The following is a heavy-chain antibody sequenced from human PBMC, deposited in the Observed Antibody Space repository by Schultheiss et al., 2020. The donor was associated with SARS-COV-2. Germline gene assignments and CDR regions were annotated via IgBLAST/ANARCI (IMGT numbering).Heavy chain of an antibody. J-gene: IGHJ5*02. CDR2: SNAGNGNT. CDR3: ARGGCDFNWFDP. Sequence: ASVKVSCKASGYTFTGYYMHWVRQAPGQRLEWMGWSNAGNGNTNYAQKLQGRVTMTRDTSISTAYMELSRLRSDDTAVYYCARGGCDFNWFDPWGQGTLVTVSS. D-gene: IGHD2-21*02. CDR1: GYTFTGYY. V-gene: IGHV1-2*02.